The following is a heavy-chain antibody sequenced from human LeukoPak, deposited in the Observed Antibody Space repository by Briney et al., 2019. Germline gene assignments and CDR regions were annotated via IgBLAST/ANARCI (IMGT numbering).Heavy chain of an antibody. Sequence: ASVKVSCKASGYTFKSYGISWVRQAPGQGLEWMGWISAYNGNTNYAQKLQGRVTMTTDTSTSTAYMELRSLRSDDTAVYYCARSITMVRGVRYPPGYWGQGTLVTVSS. CDR1: GYTFKSYG. CDR3: ARSITMVRGVRYPPGY. V-gene: IGHV1-18*01. D-gene: IGHD3-10*01. J-gene: IGHJ4*02. CDR2: ISAYNGNT.